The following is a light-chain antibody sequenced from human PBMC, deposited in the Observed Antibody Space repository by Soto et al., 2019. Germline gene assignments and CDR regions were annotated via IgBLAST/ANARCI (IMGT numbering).Light chain of an antibody. CDR3: QQFYSYPFT. Sequence: DIQLTQSPSFLSASVGERVTITCRASQGISNHFAWFQQKPGKAPRLLIFGASTLLSGVPSRFSGSGSGTEFTLTINSLQPEDFATYFCQQFYSYPFTFGPGTNVDVK. J-gene: IGKJ3*01. CDR1: QGISNH. V-gene: IGKV1-9*01. CDR2: GAS.